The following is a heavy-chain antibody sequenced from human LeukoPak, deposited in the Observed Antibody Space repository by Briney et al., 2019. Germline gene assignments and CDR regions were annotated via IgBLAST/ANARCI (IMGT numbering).Heavy chain of an antibody. CDR3: ARPGPYSGSREGWFDP. Sequence: GASVKVSCKASGYTFTSYGISWVRQAPGQGLEWMGWISAYNGNTNYAQKLQGRVTMTTDTSTSTAYMELRSLRSDDTAVYYCARPGPYSGSREGWFDPWGQGTLVTVSS. J-gene: IGHJ5*02. CDR1: GYTFTSYG. V-gene: IGHV1-18*01. CDR2: ISAYNGNT. D-gene: IGHD1-26*01.